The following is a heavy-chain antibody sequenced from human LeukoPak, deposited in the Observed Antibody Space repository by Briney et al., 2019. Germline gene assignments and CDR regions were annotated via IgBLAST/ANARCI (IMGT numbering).Heavy chain of an antibody. CDR2: IYYSGST. CDR3: ARDRALDAFDI. V-gene: IGHV4-59*01. D-gene: IGHD3-10*01. Sequence: SETLSLTCTVSGGSISSYYWSWIRQTPGKGLEWIGYIYYSGSTNYNPSLKSRVTISVDTSKNQFSLKLSSVTAADTAVYYCARDRALDAFDIWGQGTMVTVSS. J-gene: IGHJ3*02. CDR1: GGSISSYY.